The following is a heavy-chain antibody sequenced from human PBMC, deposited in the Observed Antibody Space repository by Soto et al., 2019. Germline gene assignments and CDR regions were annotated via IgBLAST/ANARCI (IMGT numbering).Heavy chain of an antibody. CDR3: ARGLRLGELSLSVDY. J-gene: IGHJ4*02. CDR1: GFTFSSYG. Sequence: GGSLRLSCAASGFTFSSYGMHWVRQAPGKGLEWVAVIWYDGSNKYYADSVKGRFTISRDNSKNTLYLQMNSLRAEDTAVYYCARGLRLGELSLSVDYWGQGTMVTVYS. V-gene: IGHV3-33*01. D-gene: IGHD3-16*02. CDR2: IWYDGSNK.